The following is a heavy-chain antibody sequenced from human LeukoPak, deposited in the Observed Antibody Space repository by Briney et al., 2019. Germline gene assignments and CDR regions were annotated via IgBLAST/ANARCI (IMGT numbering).Heavy chain of an antibody. CDR2: LYSGGAT. V-gene: IGHV3-53*01. D-gene: IGHD2-2*01. Sequence: PGGSLRLSCAASGIIVSDNYMYWVRQAPGKGLEWVSVLYSGGATYYADTVKGRFTISRDNSQNTLFLQMDNLRAEDTAVYYCARGSGYASSWGFDYWGLGTLVTVSS. CDR1: GIIVSDNY. CDR3: ARGSGYASSWGFDY. J-gene: IGHJ4*02.